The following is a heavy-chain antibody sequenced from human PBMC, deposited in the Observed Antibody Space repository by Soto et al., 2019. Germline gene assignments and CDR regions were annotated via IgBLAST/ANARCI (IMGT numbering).Heavy chain of an antibody. Sequence: ASVKVSCKASGFSFTSSGFNWVRQAPGQGLEWVGWVSAKSGDTKCVENLQGRVTMTTDTSTNTAYMELRSLRSDDTAVYYCARDLKWELLYYFDYWGQGTLVTVSS. V-gene: IGHV1-18*04. CDR1: GFSFTSSG. CDR2: VSAKSGDT. J-gene: IGHJ4*02. D-gene: IGHD1-26*01. CDR3: ARDLKWELLYYFDY.